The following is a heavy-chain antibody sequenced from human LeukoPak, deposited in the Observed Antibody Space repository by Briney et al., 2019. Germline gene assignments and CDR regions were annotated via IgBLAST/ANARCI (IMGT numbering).Heavy chain of an antibody. CDR1: GYSFTSYW. CDR3: ARRDPYSSGWYYFDY. Sequence: PGEPLKISCKGPGYSFTSYWIGWVRQMPGKGLEWMGIIYPGDSDTRYSPSFQGQVTISADKSISTAYLQWSSLKASDTAMYYCARRDPYSSGWYYFDYWGQGTLVTVSS. D-gene: IGHD6-19*01. CDR2: IYPGDSDT. J-gene: IGHJ4*02. V-gene: IGHV5-51*01.